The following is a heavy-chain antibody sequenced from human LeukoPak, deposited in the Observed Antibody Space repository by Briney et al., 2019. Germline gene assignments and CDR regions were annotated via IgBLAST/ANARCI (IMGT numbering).Heavy chain of an antibody. V-gene: IGHV1-8*01. CDR2: MNPNSGNT. CDR1: GYTFTSYD. D-gene: IGHD4/OR15-4a*01. Sequence: ASVKVSCKASGYTFTSYDINWVRQATGQGLEWMGWMNPNSGNTGYAQKFQGRFTMTRNTSISTAYMELSSLRSEDTAVYYCARAGAIHYYYYYGMDVWGQGTTVTVSS. J-gene: IGHJ6*02. CDR3: ARAGAIHYYYYYGMDV.